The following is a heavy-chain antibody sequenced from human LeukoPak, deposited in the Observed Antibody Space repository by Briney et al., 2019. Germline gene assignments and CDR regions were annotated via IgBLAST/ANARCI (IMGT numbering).Heavy chain of an antibody. CDR3: ARGSIFGVVKYYYYYMDV. V-gene: IGHV4-38-2*02. D-gene: IGHD3-3*02. CDR1: GYSISSGYY. CDR2: IYHSGST. Sequence: SETLSLTCTVSGYSISSGYYWGWIRQPPGKGLEWIGSIYHSGSTYYNPSLKSRVTISVDTSKNQFSLKLSSVTAADTAVYYCARGSIFGVVKYYYYYMDVWGKGTTVTVSS. J-gene: IGHJ6*03.